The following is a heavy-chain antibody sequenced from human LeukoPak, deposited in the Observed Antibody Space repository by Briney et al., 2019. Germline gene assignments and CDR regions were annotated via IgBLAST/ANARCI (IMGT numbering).Heavy chain of an antibody. CDR3: ARVRRLGYFDY. J-gene: IGHJ4*02. Sequence: GGSLRLSCAASGFTFSSYWMSWVRQAPGKGLEWVANIKQGGREKYYVDSVKGRFTISRDNAKNSLYLQINSLSAEDTAEYYCARVRRLGYFDYWGQGPLVTVSS. CDR2: IKQGGREK. D-gene: IGHD4-17*01. V-gene: IGHV3-7*01. CDR1: GFTFSSYW.